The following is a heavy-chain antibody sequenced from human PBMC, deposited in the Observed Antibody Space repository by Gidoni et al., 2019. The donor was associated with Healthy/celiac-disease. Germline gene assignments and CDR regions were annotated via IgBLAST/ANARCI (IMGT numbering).Heavy chain of an antibody. Sequence: QVQLQESGPGLVKPSDTLSLTCAVAGYDISSSNWLGWVRQPPGKGLEWFGSLYYSGSTYYNPSLKSRVTMSVDTSKNQFSLKLSSVTAVDTAVYYCARSTFDYRVAFDIWGQGTMVTVSS. CDR2: LYYSGST. V-gene: IGHV4-28*01. CDR3: ARSTFDYRVAFDI. J-gene: IGHJ3*02. D-gene: IGHD3-9*01. CDR1: GYDISSSNW.